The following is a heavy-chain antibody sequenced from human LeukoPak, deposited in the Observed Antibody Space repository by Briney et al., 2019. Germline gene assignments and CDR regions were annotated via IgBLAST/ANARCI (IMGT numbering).Heavy chain of an antibody. V-gene: IGHV3-33*01. CDR1: GFTFSAYG. CDR3: ARGTAAGTEVGGPDY. Sequence: PGGSLRLSCAASGFTFSAYGMHWVRQAPGKGLEWMAVVWYDGGNKYYVDSVKGRFTISRDNSKNTLYLQMNTLRVEDTAFYYCARGTAAGTEVGGPDYWGQGTLVTVSS. J-gene: IGHJ4*02. D-gene: IGHD6-13*01. CDR2: VWYDGGNK.